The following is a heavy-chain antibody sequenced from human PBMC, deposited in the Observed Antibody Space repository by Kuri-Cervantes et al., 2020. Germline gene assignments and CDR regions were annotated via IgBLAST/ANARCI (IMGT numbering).Heavy chain of an antibody. CDR2: IYYSGST. Sequence: SETLSLTCTVSGGSISSSSYYWGWIRQPPGKGLEWIGSIYYSGSTYYNPSLKSRVTISVDTSKSQFSLKLSSVTAADTAVYYCVVAPSSISAFDIWGQGTMVTVSS. D-gene: IGHD2-15*01. CDR1: GGSISSSSYY. J-gene: IGHJ3*02. V-gene: IGHV4-39*01. CDR3: VVAPSSISAFDI.